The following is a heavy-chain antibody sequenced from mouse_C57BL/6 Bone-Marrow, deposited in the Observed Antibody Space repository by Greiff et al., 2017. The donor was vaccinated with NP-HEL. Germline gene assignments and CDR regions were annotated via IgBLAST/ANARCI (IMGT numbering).Heavy chain of an antibody. CDR1: GYAFSSSW. CDR2: IYPGDGDT. D-gene: IGHD1-1*01. CDR3: ARSGIYYGSSLYYYAMDY. V-gene: IGHV1-82*01. J-gene: IGHJ4*01. Sequence: QVQLQQSGPELVKPGASVKISCKASGYAFSSSWMNWVKQRPGKGLEWIGRIYPGDGDTNYNGKFKGKATLTADKSSSTAYMQLSSLTSEDSAVYFCARSGIYYGSSLYYYAMDYWGQGTSVTVSS.